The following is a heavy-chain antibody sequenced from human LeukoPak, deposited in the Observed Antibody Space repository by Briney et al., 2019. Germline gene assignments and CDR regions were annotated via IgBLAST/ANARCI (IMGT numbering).Heavy chain of an antibody. J-gene: IGHJ5*02. V-gene: IGHV1-18*01. CDR2: ISAYNGNT. CDR1: GYTFTSYG. D-gene: IGHD2-2*01. Sequence: ASVKVSCKASGYTFTSYGISWVRQAPGQGLEWMGWISAYNGNTNYAQKLQGRVTMTTDTSTSTDYMELRSLRSDDTAVYYCARDIVVATYNWFDPWGQGTLVTVSS. CDR3: ARDIVVATYNWFDP.